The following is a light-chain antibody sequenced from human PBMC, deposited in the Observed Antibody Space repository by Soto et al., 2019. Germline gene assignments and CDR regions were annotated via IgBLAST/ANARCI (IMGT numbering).Light chain of an antibody. Sequence: DIVMTQSPDSLAVSLGERATINCKSSQSVLLSSNNKNYLAWYQQKPGQPPKLLIYWASARESGVPDRGRGSRFGRDFTLTSSRLRPEDVAVYSWQQYYSDPYILRQGTRVDI. CDR3: QQYYSDPYI. J-gene: IGKJ2*01. CDR1: QSVLLSSNNKNY. V-gene: IGKV4-1*01. CDR2: WAS.